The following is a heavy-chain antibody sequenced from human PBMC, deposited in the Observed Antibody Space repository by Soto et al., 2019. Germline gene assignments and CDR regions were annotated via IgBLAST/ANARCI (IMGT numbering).Heavy chain of an antibody. V-gene: IGHV4-34*01. J-gene: IGHJ3*02. CDR2: INHSGST. CDR3: ARDSTRRGACDI. Sequence: SETLSLTCAVYNGSFSAYYWTWIRQTPGKGLEWIGEINHSGSTNYNPSLKSRVTISVDTSKNQFSLKLSSVTAADTAVYYCARDSTRRGACDIWGQGTMVTVSS. CDR1: NGSFSAYY. D-gene: IGHD2-2*01.